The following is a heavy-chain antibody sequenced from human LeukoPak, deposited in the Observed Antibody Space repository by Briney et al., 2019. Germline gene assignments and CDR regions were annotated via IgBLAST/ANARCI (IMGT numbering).Heavy chain of an antibody. D-gene: IGHD3-16*01. Sequence: GRSLRLSCAASGFTFSSYAMHWVRQAPGKGLEGVAVISYDGSNKYYADSVKGRFTISRDNSKNTLYLQMNSLRAEDTAVYYCARDHDYSLDYWGQGTLVTVSS. CDR2: ISYDGSNK. J-gene: IGHJ4*02. CDR3: ARDHDYSLDY. CDR1: GFTFSSYA. V-gene: IGHV3-30*01.